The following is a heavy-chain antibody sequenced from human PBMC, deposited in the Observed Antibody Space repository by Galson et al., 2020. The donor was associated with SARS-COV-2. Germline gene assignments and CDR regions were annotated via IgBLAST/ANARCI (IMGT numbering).Heavy chain of an antibody. J-gene: IGHJ6*02. D-gene: IGHD6-13*01. CDR1: GFSLSTSGMC. V-gene: IGHV2-70*01. CDR2: IDSDDDK. Sequence: SGPTLVKPTQTLTLTCTFSGFSLSTSGMCVSWIRQPPGKALEWLALIDSDDDKYYSTSLKTRLTISKDTSKNQVVLTMTNMDPVDTATYYCARIVVEQQLVHDYYYGMDVWGQGTTVTVSS. CDR3: ARIVVEQQLVHDYYYGMDV.